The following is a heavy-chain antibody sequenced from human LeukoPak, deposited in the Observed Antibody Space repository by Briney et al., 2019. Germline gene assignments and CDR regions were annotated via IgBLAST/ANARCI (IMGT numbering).Heavy chain of an antibody. Sequence: GGSLRLSCAASGFTVSSNYMSWVRQAPGKGLEWVSAISGSGGSTYYADSVKGRFTISRDNSKNTLYLQMNSLRAEDTAVYYCAKQGGYSYGLSYWGQGTLVTVSS. J-gene: IGHJ4*02. CDR2: ISGSGGST. CDR1: GFTVSSNY. V-gene: IGHV3-23*01. CDR3: AKQGGYSYGLSY. D-gene: IGHD5-18*01.